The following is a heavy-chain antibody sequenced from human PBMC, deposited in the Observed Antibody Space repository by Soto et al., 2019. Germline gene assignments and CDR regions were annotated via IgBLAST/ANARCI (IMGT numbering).Heavy chain of an antibody. CDR3: ARQEAATGRGFWFDS. Sequence: PSETLSLTCTVSGGSVTTSSYYWGWIRQPPGKGLDWIGSIFHSGSTYYSPSLKSRISLSVDTSKSQFSLKLNSVSVSDTAVYYCARQEAATGRGFWFDSWGQGTLVTVSS. V-gene: IGHV4-39*01. CDR1: GGSVTTSSYY. D-gene: IGHD1-26*01. J-gene: IGHJ5*01. CDR2: IFHSGST.